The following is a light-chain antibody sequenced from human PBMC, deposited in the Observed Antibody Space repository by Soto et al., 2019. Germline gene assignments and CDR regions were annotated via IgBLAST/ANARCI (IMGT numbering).Light chain of an antibody. CDR1: QSVSSN. V-gene: IGKV3D-15*01. J-gene: IGKJ5*01. CDR2: DAS. CDR3: QQYNNWPPIT. Sequence: EIVMTQSPATLSVSPGERATLSCRASQSVSSNLAWYQQKPGQAPRLLIYDASTRATGIPARFSGSGSGTEFTLTVSSLQSEHFAVYYCQQYNNWPPITFGQGTRLEIK.